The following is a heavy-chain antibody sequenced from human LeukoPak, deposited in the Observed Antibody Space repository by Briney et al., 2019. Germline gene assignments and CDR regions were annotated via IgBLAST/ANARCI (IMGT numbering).Heavy chain of an antibody. D-gene: IGHD3-22*01. V-gene: IGHV4-31*03. J-gene: IGHJ4*02. CDR1: GGSISSGGYY. Sequence: PSETLSLTCTVSGGSISSGGYYWSWIRQHPGKGLEWIGYIYYSGSTYYNPSLKSRVTISVDTSKNQFSLKLSSVTAADTAVYYCARGRGYYHDSSEIDYWGQGTLVTVSS. CDR2: IYYSGST. CDR3: ARGRGYYHDSSEIDY.